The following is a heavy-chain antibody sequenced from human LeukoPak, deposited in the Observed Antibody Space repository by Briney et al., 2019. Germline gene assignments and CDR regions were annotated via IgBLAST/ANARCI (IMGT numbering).Heavy chain of an antibody. D-gene: IGHD3-10*01. CDR3: ARAGGYGSGSYI. J-gene: IGHJ4*02. Sequence: SETLSLTCTVSGGSISSYYWSWIRQPPGKGLEWIGYIYNSGSTNYNPSLKSRVTISVDTSKNQFSPKLSSVTAADTAVYYCARAGGYGSGSYIWGQGTLVTVSS. CDR2: IYNSGST. CDR1: GGSISSYY. V-gene: IGHV4-59*01.